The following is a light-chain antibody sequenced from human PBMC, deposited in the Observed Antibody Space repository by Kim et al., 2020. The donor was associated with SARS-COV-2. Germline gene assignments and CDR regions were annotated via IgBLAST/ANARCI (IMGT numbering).Light chain of an antibody. CDR2: TAA. Sequence: DIQMAQSPSSLSASVGDKVTITCRASQGVSNELACFRQKPGKAPESLIYTAARLQSGVPSRFSGSGFGTDFTLTISSLQPEDFATYYCQQYYTYPLTFGQGTKVDIK. V-gene: IGKV1-16*01. CDR1: QGVSNE. CDR3: QQYYTYPLT. J-gene: IGKJ1*01.